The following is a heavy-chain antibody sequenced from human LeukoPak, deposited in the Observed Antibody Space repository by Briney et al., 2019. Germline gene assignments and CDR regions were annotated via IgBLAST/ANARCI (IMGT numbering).Heavy chain of an antibody. Sequence: PGGSLRLSCAASGFTFSSYEMNWVRQAPGKGLEWVSVIYSGGSTYYADSVKGRFTISRDNSKNTLYLQMNSLRAEDTAVYYCAREYMDVWGKGTTVTISS. J-gene: IGHJ6*03. CDR3: AREYMDV. V-gene: IGHV3-53*01. CDR2: IYSGGST. CDR1: GFTFSSYE.